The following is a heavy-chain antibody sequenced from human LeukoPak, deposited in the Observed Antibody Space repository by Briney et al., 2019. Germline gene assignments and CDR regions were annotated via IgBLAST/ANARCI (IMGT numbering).Heavy chain of an antibody. CDR2: IKSRADDGTT. CDR1: GLTFTNYW. V-gene: IGHV3-15*01. CDR3: AANRVGAISY. J-gene: IGHJ4*02. Sequence: PGGSLRLSCVASGLTFTNYWLSWVRLAPGKGLEWVARIKSRADDGTTDYAAPVKGRFTISRDDSKTTLYLQMNSLKTEDTGVYYCAANRVGAISYWGQGSLATVSS. D-gene: IGHD1-26*01.